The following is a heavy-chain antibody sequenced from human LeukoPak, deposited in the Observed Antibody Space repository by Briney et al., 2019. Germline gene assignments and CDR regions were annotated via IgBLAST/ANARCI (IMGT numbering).Heavy chain of an antibody. CDR1: GFTFDDYT. V-gene: IGHV3-43*01. D-gene: IGHD5-18*01. CDR2: ISWDGGST. Sequence: PGGSLRLSCAASGFTFDDYTMHWVRQAPGKGLEWVSLISWDGGSTYYADSVKGRFTISRDNSKNSLYLQMNSLRTEDTALYYCAKDSGCSYAFDYWGQGTLVTVSS. CDR3: AKDSGCSYAFDY. J-gene: IGHJ4*02.